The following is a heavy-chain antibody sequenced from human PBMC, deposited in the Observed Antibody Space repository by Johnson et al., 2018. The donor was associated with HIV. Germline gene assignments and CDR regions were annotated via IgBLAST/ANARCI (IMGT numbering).Heavy chain of an antibody. CDR1: GFTFSSYA. J-gene: IGHJ3*02. CDR3: AKGAVAGINDAFDI. V-gene: IGHV3-30*04. Sequence: QVQLVESGGGVVQPGRSLRLSCAASGFTFSSYAMYWVRQAPGKGLEWVAVISYDGSKKYHADSVKGRFTISRDNSKSTLYLQMNSLRTEDTALYYCAKGAVAGINDAFDIWGQGTMVTVSS. CDR2: ISYDGSKK. D-gene: IGHD6-19*01.